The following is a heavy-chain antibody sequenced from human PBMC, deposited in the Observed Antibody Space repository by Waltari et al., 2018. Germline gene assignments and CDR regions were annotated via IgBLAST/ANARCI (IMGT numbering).Heavy chain of an antibody. J-gene: IGHJ4*02. CDR2: IRYDGHNK. D-gene: IGHD3-22*01. Sequence: QVQLVESGGGVVQPGGSLRLSCAASGFLCGSHGMHWVRQAPGKGLEWVAFIRYDGHNKYYADSVKGRCTISRDNPKNTLYLQMDSLGPEDTALYYCARGDSSAYLDNWGQGTQVTVSS. V-gene: IGHV3-30*02. CDR1: GFLCGSHG. CDR3: ARGDSSAYLDN.